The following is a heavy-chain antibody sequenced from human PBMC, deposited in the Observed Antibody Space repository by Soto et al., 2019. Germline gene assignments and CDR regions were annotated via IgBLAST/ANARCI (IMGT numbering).Heavy chain of an antibody. J-gene: IGHJ5*02. CDR1: GGTFSSYA. Sequence: SVKVSCKASGGTFSSYAISWVRQAPGQGLEWMGGIIPIFGTANYAQKFQGRVTITADESTSTAYMELSSLRSEDTAVYYCARGYLFGELLSNWFDPWGQGNMVTVPS. CDR2: IIPIFGTA. V-gene: IGHV1-69*13. CDR3: ARGYLFGELLSNWFDP. D-gene: IGHD3-10*02.